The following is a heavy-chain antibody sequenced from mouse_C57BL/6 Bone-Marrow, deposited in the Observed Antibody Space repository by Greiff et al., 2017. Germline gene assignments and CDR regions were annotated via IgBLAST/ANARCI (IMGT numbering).Heavy chain of an antibody. CDR1: GYTFTDYE. V-gene: IGHV1-15*01. CDR3: TGSGDDDAPFY. D-gene: IGHD2-4*01. Sequence: VQLQQPGAELVRPGASVTLSCKASGYTFTDYEMHWVKQTPVHGLEWIGAIDPDTGGTAYNQKFKGKAILTADKSSSTSYMELRSLTSEDSAVFYGTGSGDDDAPFYWGQGTTLTVSS. CDR2: IDPDTGGT. J-gene: IGHJ2*01.